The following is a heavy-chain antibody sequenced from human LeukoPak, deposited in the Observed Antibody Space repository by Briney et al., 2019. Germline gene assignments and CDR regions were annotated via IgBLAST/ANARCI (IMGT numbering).Heavy chain of an antibody. CDR3: ANNWFDP. V-gene: IGHV3-74*01. Sequence: GGSLRLSCAASGFTFSNFWMHWVRQAPGKGLVWVSRINSDGSTTNYADSVKGRFTISRDNAKNTLYLQMDSQRVEDTAVYYCANNWFDPWGQGTLVTVSS. CDR2: INSDGSTT. CDR1: GFTFSNFW. J-gene: IGHJ5*02.